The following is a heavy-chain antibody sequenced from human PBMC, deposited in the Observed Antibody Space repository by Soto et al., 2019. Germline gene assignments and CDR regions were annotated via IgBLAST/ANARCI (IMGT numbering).Heavy chain of an antibody. Sequence: EVQILESGGALIQPGGSLRLSCGASGFTSRMAWVPQAPGKGLEWVSASDFSGRLTNYADSVKGRFTIFRDTSVNTLFLQMNSLRTEDTAVYYCANILVGQWLVPGGYWGPGTLVTVSS. CDR2: SDFSGRLT. D-gene: IGHD6-19*01. J-gene: IGHJ4*02. CDR1: GFTSR. V-gene: IGHV3-23*01. CDR3: ANILVGQWLVPGGY.